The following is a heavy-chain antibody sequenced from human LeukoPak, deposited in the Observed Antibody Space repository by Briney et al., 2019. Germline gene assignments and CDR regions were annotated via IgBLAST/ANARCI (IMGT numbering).Heavy chain of an antibody. D-gene: IGHD3-9*01. Sequence: GASVXVXXXXXGXXXXXXDXXWVRQXTGQGLEWMGWMNPNSGNTGYAQKFQGRVTMTRNTSISTAYMELSSLRSEDTAVYYCARAHYDILTGYDDAFDIWGQGTMVTVSS. CDR2: MNPNSGNT. CDR1: GXXXXXXD. V-gene: IGHV1-8*01. J-gene: IGHJ3*02. CDR3: ARAHYDILTGYDDAFDI.